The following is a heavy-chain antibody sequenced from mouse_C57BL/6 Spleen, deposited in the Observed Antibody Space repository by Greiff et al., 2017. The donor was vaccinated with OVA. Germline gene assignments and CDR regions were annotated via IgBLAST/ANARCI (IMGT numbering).Heavy chain of an antibody. D-gene: IGHD2-4*01. CDR2: IRNKANGYTT. J-gene: IGHJ3*01. V-gene: IGHV7-3*01. Sequence: EVNLVESGGGLVQPGGSLSLSCAASGFTFTDYYMSWVRQPPGKALEWLGFIRNKANGYTTEYSASVKGRFTISRDNSQSILYLQMNALRAEDSATYYCARYRDYDGVSFAYWGQGTLVTVSA. CDR1: GFTFTDYY. CDR3: ARYRDYDGVSFAY.